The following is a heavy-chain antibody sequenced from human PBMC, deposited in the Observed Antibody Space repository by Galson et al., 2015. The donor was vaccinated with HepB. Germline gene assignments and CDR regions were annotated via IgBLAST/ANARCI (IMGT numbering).Heavy chain of an antibody. V-gene: IGHV3-30*18. CDR3: AKESRSGWPYYFDY. J-gene: IGHJ4*02. CDR2: ISYDGSNK. Sequence: SLRLSCAASGFTFSSYGMHWVRQAPGKGLEWVAVISYDGSNKYYADSVKGRFTISRDNSKNTLYLQMNSLRAEDTAVYYCAKESRSGWPYYFDYWGQGTLVTVSS. D-gene: IGHD3-22*01. CDR1: GFTFSSYG.